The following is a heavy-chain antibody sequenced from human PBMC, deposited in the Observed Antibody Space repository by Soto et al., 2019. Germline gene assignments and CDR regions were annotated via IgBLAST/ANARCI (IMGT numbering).Heavy chain of an antibody. Sequence: EVQLVESGGGLVQPGGSLRLSCAASGFTYSSFWMHWVRQAPGKGLVWVSGIKSDGSRTTYADSVKGRFTISRDNVKNMLYLQMNSLRAEDTAVYYCSRDEGVPMIRGFDYWCQGALVTVYS. CDR1: GFTYSSFW. D-gene: IGHD5-12*01. J-gene: IGHJ4*02. CDR3: SRDEGVPMIRGFDY. V-gene: IGHV3-74*01. CDR2: IKSDGSRT.